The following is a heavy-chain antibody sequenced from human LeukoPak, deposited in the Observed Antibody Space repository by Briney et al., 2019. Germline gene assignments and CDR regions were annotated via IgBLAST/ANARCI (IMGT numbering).Heavy chain of an antibody. J-gene: IGHJ5*02. Sequence: GGSLRLSCAVSGFTFSSYWMTWVRQAPGKGLEWISYISGSGGTTKYADSVRGRFTISRDNAKNSLFLQMSSLRAEDTAVYYCARDKSDWSLDPWGQGTPVTVSS. V-gene: IGHV3-48*04. CDR1: GFTFSSYW. CDR3: ARDKSDWSLDP. CDR2: ISGSGGTT. D-gene: IGHD3-9*01.